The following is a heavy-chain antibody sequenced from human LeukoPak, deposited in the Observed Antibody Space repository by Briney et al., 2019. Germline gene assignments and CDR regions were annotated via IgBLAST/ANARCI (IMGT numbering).Heavy chain of an antibody. V-gene: IGHV1-24*01. CDR3: ATNGYNSYYYYYYMAV. CDR2: FDPEDGET. D-gene: IGHD5-24*01. CDR1: GYTLTELS. Sequence: ASVKVSCKVSGYTLTELSMHWVRQAPGKGLEWMGGFDPEDGETIYAQKFQGRVTMTEDTSTDTAYMELSSLRSEDTAVYYCATNGYNSYYYYYYMAVWGKGTTVTVSS. J-gene: IGHJ6*03.